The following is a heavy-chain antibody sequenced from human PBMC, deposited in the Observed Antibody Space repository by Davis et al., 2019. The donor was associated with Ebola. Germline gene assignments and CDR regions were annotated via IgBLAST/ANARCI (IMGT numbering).Heavy chain of an antibody. CDR2: IDPSDSYT. D-gene: IGHD3-10*01. CDR3: ARAYYYGSGLGYMDV. CDR1: GYSFTSYW. Sequence: PGGSLRLSCKGSGYSFTSYWISWVRQMPGKGLEWMGRIDPSDSYTNYSPSFQGHVTISADKSISTAYLQWSSLKASDTAMYYCARAYYYGSGLGYMDVWGKGTTVTVSS. V-gene: IGHV5-10-1*01. J-gene: IGHJ6*03.